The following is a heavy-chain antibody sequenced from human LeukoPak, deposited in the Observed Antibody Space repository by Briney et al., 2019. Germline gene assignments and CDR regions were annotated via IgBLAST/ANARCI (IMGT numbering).Heavy chain of an antibody. D-gene: IGHD2-15*01. V-gene: IGHV1-2*02. Sequence: ASVKVSCKASGYTFTGYYMHWVRQAPGQGLEWMGWINPNSGGTNYAQKFQGRVTMTRDTSISTAYMELSRLRSDDTAVYYCARVPILVVVAATWRENYYGMDVWGQGTTVTVSS. CDR3: ARVPILVVVAATWRENYYGMDV. J-gene: IGHJ6*02. CDR1: GYTFTGYY. CDR2: INPNSGGT.